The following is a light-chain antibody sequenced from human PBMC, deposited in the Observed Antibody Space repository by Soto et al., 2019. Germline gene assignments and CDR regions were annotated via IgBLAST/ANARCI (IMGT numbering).Light chain of an antibody. CDR2: DAS. V-gene: IGKV3-11*01. CDR1: QSVSSY. CDR3: QQRSNWLLT. J-gene: IGKJ4*01. Sequence: EIVLTQSPATLSLSPGERATLSCRASQSVSSYLAWYQQKPGQAPRLLIYDASNRATGIPARFSGSGSGTAFTLTISSLEPEDFAVSYCQQRSNWLLTFGGGTKVEIK.